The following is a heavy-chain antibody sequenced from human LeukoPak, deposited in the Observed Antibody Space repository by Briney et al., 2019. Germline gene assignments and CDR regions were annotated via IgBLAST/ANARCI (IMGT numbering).Heavy chain of an antibody. CDR3: AKAPLYGSGSSHFDY. Sequence: PGGSLRLSCAASGFSFSGYWMSWVRQTPGKGLEWVANIKQDGSVKNSVDSMKGRFTISRDNSKNTLYLQMNSLRAEDTAVYYCAKAPLYGSGSSHFDYWGQGTLVTVSS. J-gene: IGHJ4*02. CDR2: IKQDGSVK. CDR1: GFSFSGYW. D-gene: IGHD3-10*01. V-gene: IGHV3-7*03.